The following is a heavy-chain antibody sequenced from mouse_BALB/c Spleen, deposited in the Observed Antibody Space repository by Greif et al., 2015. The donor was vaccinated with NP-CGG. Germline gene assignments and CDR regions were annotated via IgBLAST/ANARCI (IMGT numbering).Heavy chain of an antibody. Sequence: VQLQESGPELVKPGASVKISCKASGYTFTDYYINWVKQKLGQGLEWIGWIYPGSGNTKYNEKFKGKATLTVDTSSSTAYMQLSSLTSEDTAVYFCARRTGTEAMDYWGQGTSVTVSS. CDR2: IYPGSGNT. D-gene: IGHD4-1*01. J-gene: IGHJ4*01. CDR3: ARRTGTEAMDY. V-gene: IGHV1-84*02. CDR1: GYTFTDYY.